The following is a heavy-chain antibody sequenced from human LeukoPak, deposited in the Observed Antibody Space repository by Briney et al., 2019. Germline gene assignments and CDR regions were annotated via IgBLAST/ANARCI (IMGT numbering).Heavy chain of an antibody. J-gene: IGHJ4*02. Sequence: PGRSLRLSCAASGFTFSSCAMHWVRQAPGKGLEWVAVISYDGSNKYYADSVKGRFTISRDNSKNTLYLQMNGLRAEDTAVYYCARDRDCGGDCYSAPYYWGQGTLVTVSS. V-gene: IGHV3-30-3*01. CDR2: ISYDGSNK. CDR1: GFTFSSCA. D-gene: IGHD2-21*02. CDR3: ARDRDCGGDCYSAPYY.